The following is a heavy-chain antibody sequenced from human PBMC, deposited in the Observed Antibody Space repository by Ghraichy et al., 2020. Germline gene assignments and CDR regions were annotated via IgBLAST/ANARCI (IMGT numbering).Heavy chain of an antibody. CDR3: ARLATHYYDSSGYSNWFDP. V-gene: IGHV3-7*01. J-gene: IGHJ5*02. Sequence: GESLNISCAASGFTFSSYWMSWVRQAPGKGLEWVANIKQDGSEKYYVDSVKGRFTISRDNAKNSLYLQMNSLRAEDTAVYYCARLATHYYDSSGYSNWFDPWGQGTLVTVSS. CDR1: GFTFSSYW. CDR2: IKQDGSEK. D-gene: IGHD3-22*01.